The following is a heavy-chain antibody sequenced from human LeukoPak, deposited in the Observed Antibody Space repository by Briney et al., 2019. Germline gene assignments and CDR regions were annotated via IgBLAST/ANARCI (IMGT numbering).Heavy chain of an antibody. CDR2: ISSSGSTI. V-gene: IGHV3-11*01. CDR3: ASPTYYYGMDV. CDR1: GFTFSDYY. Sequence: GGSLRLSCAASGFTFSDYYMSWTRQAPGKGLEWVSYISSSGSTIYYADSVKGRFTISRDNAKNSLYLQMNSLRAEDTAVYYCASPTYYYGMDVWGQGTTVTVSS. J-gene: IGHJ6*02.